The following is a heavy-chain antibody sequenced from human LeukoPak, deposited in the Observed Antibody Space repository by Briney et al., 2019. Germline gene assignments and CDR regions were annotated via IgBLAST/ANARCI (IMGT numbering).Heavy chain of an antibody. V-gene: IGHV4-59*01. Sequence: PSETLSLTCTVSGGSISGYYWSWIRQPPGKGLXXXXXXYYSGSTNYNPSLKSRVTISIDTSKNQFSLKLSSVTAADTAVYYCARAPGDTSMVNQRDHYYYYAMDVWGQGTTVIVSS. CDR2: XYYSGST. CDR1: GGSISGYY. D-gene: IGHD5-18*01. CDR3: ARAPGDTSMVNQRDHYYYYAMDV. J-gene: IGHJ6*02.